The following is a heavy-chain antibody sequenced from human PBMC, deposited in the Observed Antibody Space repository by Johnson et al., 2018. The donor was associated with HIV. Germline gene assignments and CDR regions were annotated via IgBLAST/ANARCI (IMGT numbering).Heavy chain of an antibody. CDR1: GFTFSSYD. V-gene: IGHV3-13*01. CDR2: IGTAGDT. D-gene: IGHD1-26*01. J-gene: IGHJ3*02. Sequence: VQLVESGGGVVQPGGSLRLSCAASGFTFSSYDMHWVRQATGKGLEWVSAIGTAGDTYYPGSVQGRFTISRENAKNSLYLQMNSLRAGDTAVYYCARGGRKWELLGDDAFDIWGQGTMVTVSS. CDR3: ARGGRKWELLGDDAFDI.